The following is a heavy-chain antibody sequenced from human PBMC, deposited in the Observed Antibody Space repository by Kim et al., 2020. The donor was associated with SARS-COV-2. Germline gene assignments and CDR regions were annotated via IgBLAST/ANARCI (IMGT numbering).Heavy chain of an antibody. CDR1: GYTFTSYA. J-gene: IGHJ5*02. CDR3: ATMLGYCTGGTCST. V-gene: IGHV1-3*01. CDR2: INAGNGNT. D-gene: IGHD2-8*02. Sequence: ASVKVSCKASGYTFTSYAMHWVRQAPGQRLEWMGWINAGNGNTKYSQKFQGRVTITRDTSATSAYTSATTAYMELSSLRSEDTAVYYCATMLGYCTGGTCSTWGQGTLVTVSS.